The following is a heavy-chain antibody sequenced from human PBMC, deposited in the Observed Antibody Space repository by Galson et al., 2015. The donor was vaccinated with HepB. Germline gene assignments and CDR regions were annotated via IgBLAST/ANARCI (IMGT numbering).Heavy chain of an antibody. D-gene: IGHD6-13*01. V-gene: IGHV5-51*01. CDR3: VRPTDNMYRSSWYHAFDI. CDR2: VSPGDSDT. Sequence: QSGAEVKKPGESLKISCKGSGYTFTNYWIGWVRQMPGKGLEWMGVVSPGDSDTRYSPSFQGQVSISADKSISTTYLQWNSLKASDTAMYYCVRPTDNMYRSSWYHAFDIWGQGTMVTVSS. CDR1: GYTFTNYW. J-gene: IGHJ3*02.